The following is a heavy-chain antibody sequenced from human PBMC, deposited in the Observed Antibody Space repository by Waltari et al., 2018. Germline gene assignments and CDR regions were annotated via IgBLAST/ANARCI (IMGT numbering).Heavy chain of an antibody. V-gene: IGHV3-30*02. CDR2: IRYDGSNK. Sequence: QVQLVESGGGVVQPGGSLRLSCAASGFTFSSYGMHWVRQAPGKGLEWVAFIRYDGSNKYYADSVKGRFTISRDNSKNTLYLQMNSLRAEETAVYYCAKDTGYSSSWFDPWGQGTLVTVSS. J-gene: IGHJ5*02. CDR3: AKDTGYSSSWFDP. CDR1: GFTFSSYG. D-gene: IGHD6-13*01.